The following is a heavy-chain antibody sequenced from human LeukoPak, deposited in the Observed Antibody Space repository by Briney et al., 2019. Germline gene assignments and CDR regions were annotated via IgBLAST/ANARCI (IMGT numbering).Heavy chain of an antibody. D-gene: IGHD6-13*01. Sequence: PSETLSLTCTVSGGSISSYYWGWIRQPPGKGLEWIGSIYYSGSTYYNPSLKSRVTISVDTSKNQFSLKLSSVTAADTAVYYCARESRRWFDPWGQGTLVTVSS. J-gene: IGHJ5*02. CDR2: IYYSGST. CDR3: ARESRRWFDP. CDR1: GGSISSYY. V-gene: IGHV4-39*07.